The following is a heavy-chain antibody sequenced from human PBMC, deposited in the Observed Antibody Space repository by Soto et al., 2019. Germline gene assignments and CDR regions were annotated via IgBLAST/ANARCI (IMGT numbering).Heavy chain of an antibody. D-gene: IGHD3-10*01. CDR1: GFTFSSYG. CDR3: ARGSYGSGRGVDY. Sequence: QVQLVESGGGVVQPGRSLRLSCAASGFTFSSYGMHWVRQAPGKGLEWVAVIWYDGSNKYYADSVKGRFTISRDNSKNTLYLQMNSPRAEDTAVYYCARGSYGSGRGVDYWGQGTLVTVSS. CDR2: IWYDGSNK. J-gene: IGHJ4*02. V-gene: IGHV3-33*01.